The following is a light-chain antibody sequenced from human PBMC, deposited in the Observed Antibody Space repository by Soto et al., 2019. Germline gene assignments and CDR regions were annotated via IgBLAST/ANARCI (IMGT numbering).Light chain of an antibody. CDR3: QSYDSSLKVV. Sequence: QSVLTQPPSVSGAPGQTVTISCTGSSSNIGAGYDVHWYQQFPGTAPKLLIYGNSNRPSGVPDRFSGSKSGTSASLAITGLQAEDEADYYCQSYDSSLKVVFGGGTKLTVL. CDR2: GNS. V-gene: IGLV1-40*01. J-gene: IGLJ2*01. CDR1: SSNIGAGYD.